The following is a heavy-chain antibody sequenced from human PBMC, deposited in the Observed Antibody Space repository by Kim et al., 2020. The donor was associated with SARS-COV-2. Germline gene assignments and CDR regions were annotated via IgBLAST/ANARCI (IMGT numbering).Heavy chain of an antibody. CDR2: IYHTGST. D-gene: IGHD3-22*01. CDR3: ARPNNDSSGYYSSLDF. V-gene: IGHV4-59*01. Sequence: SETLSLTCTVSGGSITGYYWSWIRQSPGKGLVWIGYIYHTGSTDYNPSLRSRVTISVDTSKNHFSLKLTSVTAADTAVYYCARPNNDSSGYYSSLDFWG. CDR1: GGSITGYY. J-gene: IGHJ4*01.